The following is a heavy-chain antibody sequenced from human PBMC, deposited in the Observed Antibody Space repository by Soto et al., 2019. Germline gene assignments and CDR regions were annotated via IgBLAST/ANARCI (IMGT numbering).Heavy chain of an antibody. J-gene: IGHJ5*02. Sequence: ASVKVSCKASGYTFTSYDINWVRQATGQGLEWMGWMNPYNGKTSYAQKIQGRVTMTTDTSTSTVYMELRSLRSDVTAVYYCARELTNWFDPWGQGTLVTVSS. CDR1: GYTFTSYD. V-gene: IGHV1-18*01. CDR2: MNPYNGKT. CDR3: ARELTNWFDP.